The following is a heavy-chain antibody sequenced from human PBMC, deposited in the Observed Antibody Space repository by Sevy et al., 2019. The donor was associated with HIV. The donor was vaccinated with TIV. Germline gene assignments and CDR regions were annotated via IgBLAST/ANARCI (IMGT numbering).Heavy chain of an antibody. CDR2: IRPDGSET. V-gene: IGHV3-7*01. D-gene: IGHD6-13*01. CDR1: GLTFSTSW. CDR3: ARVSSAGGGDY. J-gene: IGHJ4*02. Sequence: GGSLRLSCAASGLTFSTSWMKWVRQAPGKGLECVANIRPDGSETYYADSVRGRFTISRDNARDSVFLQMNSVRVEDTAVDYCARVSSAGGGDYWGQGVLVTVSS.